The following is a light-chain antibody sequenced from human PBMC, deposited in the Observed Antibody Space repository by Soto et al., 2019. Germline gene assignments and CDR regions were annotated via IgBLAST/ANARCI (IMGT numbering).Light chain of an antibody. Sequence: VLTQSPGALSLSPGEGATLSCRASQSVRYNYLAWYQQKPGQAPRLLIYGVSTGATGIPDRFSGSGSGTDFTLTISRLDPEDFAVYYCQQYGTSPRTFGQGTKVDIK. CDR2: GVS. J-gene: IGKJ1*01. CDR1: QSVRYNY. CDR3: QQYGTSPRT. V-gene: IGKV3-20*01.